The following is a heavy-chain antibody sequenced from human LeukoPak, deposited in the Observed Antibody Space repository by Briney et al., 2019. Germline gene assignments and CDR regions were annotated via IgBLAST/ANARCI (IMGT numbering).Heavy chain of an antibody. CDR2: IKQDGSEK. D-gene: IGHD6-19*01. J-gene: IGHJ4*02. CDR1: GFTFSSYW. Sequence: QPGGSLRLSCAASGFTFSSYWISWVRQAPGKGLEWVANIKQDGSEKYYVDSVKGRFTISRDNAKNSLYLQMNSLRAEDTAVYYCASEIDSSGKGGWGQGTLVTVSS. V-gene: IGHV3-7*01. CDR3: ASEIDSSGKGG.